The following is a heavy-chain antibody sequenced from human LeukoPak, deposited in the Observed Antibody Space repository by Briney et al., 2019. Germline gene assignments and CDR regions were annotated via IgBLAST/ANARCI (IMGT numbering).Heavy chain of an antibody. CDR2: INHSGST. Sequence: SETLSLTCAVYGGSSSGYYWSWIRQPPGKGLEWIGEINHSGSTNYNPSLKSRVTISVDTSKNQFSLKLSSVTAADTAVYYCARGPGGAHYYDSSGYYYYWGRGTLVTVSS. V-gene: IGHV4-34*01. CDR3: ARGPGGAHYYDSSGYYYY. D-gene: IGHD3-22*01. CDR1: GGSSSGYY. J-gene: IGHJ4*02.